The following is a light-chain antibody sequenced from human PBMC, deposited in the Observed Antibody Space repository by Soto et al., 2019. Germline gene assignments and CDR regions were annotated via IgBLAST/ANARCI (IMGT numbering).Light chain of an antibody. CDR2: DAI. CDR1: QSVSRY. CDR3: QQRINWPIT. V-gene: IGKV3-11*01. J-gene: IGKJ5*01. Sequence: EIVLTQSPATLSLSPGERATLSCRASQSVSRYLAWYQQKPGQAPRLLMYDAINRATGIPARFSGSGSGTDFTLTISSLAPQDFAVYYCQQRINWPITFGQGTRLEIK.